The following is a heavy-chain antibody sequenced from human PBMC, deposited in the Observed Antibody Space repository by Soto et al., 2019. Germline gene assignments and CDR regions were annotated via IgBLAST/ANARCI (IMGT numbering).Heavy chain of an antibody. V-gene: IGHV3-7*01. CDR1: GFTFSDSR. CDR3: VRGGSNYAS. CDR2: IKPDESEK. Sequence: PGGSLRLSCTASGFTFSDSRMTWVRQAPGKGLEWVARIKPDESEKKYADSVKGRFSISRDNAKNSMYLQMDGLRGEDTAVYYCVRGGSNYASWGQGTLVTVSS. J-gene: IGHJ5*02. D-gene: IGHD4-4*01.